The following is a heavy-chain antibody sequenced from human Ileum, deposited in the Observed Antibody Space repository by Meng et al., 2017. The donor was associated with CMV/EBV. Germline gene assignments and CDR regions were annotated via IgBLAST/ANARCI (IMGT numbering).Heavy chain of an antibody. Sequence: SETLSLTCVVHGVSFSGSYWSWIRQPPGKGREWIGEISHSGITKYNPSLKSRVTISGDVSKNQFSLNLTSVTAADTAVYYCAKGGAYNSDYWGQGTLVTVSS. D-gene: IGHD3-10*01. V-gene: IGHV4-34*01. CDR3: AKGGAYNSDY. CDR2: ISHSGIT. J-gene: IGHJ4*02. CDR1: GVSFSGSY.